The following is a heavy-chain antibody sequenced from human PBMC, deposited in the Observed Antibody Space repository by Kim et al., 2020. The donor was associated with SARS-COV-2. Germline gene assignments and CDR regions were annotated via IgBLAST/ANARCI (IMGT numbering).Heavy chain of an antibody. V-gene: IGHV1-2*02. D-gene: IGHD6-13*01. Sequence: GKKYAQKFQGRVTMTRDTSISTAYMELSRLRSDDTAVYYCACGYSSSWYNYWGQGTLVTVSS. J-gene: IGHJ4*02. CDR3: ACGYSSSWYNY. CDR2: GK.